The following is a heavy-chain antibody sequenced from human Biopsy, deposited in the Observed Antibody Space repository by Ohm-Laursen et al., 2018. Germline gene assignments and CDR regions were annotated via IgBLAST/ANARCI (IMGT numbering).Heavy chain of an antibody. Sequence: ASVKVSCKASGYSFTSYGISWVRQAPGEGLEWTGRISGYNGNTNYAQKFQGRVTTIADTSTSTVYMEVRGLRSDDTAVYYCARVTLPLYLDYWGQGTRVSVSS. J-gene: IGHJ4*02. V-gene: IGHV1-18*01. D-gene: IGHD5/OR15-5a*01. CDR3: ARVTLPLYLDY. CDR1: GYSFTSYG. CDR2: ISGYNGNT.